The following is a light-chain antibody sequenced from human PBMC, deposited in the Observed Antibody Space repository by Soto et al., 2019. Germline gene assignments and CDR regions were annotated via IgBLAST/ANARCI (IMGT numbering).Light chain of an antibody. CDR2: EVN. Sequence: QSVLTQPASVSGSPGQSITISCTGTSSDVGGYNYVSWYQQHPGKAPKLMIYEVNNRPSGVSNRFSGSKSGNTASLTISGLQPEDEADYYCNSYTSSSTRVFGGGTKVTVL. CDR3: NSYTSSSTRV. J-gene: IGLJ3*02. V-gene: IGLV2-14*01. CDR1: SSDVGGYNY.